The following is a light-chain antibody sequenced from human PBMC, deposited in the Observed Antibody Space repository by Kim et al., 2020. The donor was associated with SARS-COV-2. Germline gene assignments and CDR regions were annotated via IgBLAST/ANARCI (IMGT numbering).Light chain of an antibody. CDR2: GKN. Sequence: SSELTQDPAVSVALGQTVKITCQGDSLRKYYASWYRQKPGQAPILVLSGKNSRPSGIPDRFSGSSSGNTASLTITGTQAEDEADYYCNSRDSSGKNWAFGGGTQLTVL. J-gene: IGLJ3*02. V-gene: IGLV3-19*01. CDR3: NSRDSSGKNWA. CDR1: SLRKYY.